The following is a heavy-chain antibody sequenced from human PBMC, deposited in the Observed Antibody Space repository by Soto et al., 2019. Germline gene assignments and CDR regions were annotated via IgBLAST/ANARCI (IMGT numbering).Heavy chain of an antibody. CDR3: ARGDRGAFDL. CDR2: IHSDGSST. D-gene: IGHD2-21*02. CDR1: GFTFSYYW. V-gene: IGHV3-74*01. J-gene: IGHJ3*01. Sequence: EVQLVESEGGLVQPGGSLRLSCAASGFTFSYYWMHWVRQAPGQGLVWVSRIHSDGSSTNYADSVKGRFTISRDNAKNTLYQQMNSLRAEDTAVYYCARGDRGAFDLWGQGTMVTVSS.